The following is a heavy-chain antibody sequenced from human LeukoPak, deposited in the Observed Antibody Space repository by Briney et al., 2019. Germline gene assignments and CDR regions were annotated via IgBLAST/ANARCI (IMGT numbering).Heavy chain of an antibody. CDR1: GFTFDDYA. CDR2: ISWNSGSI. J-gene: IGHJ4*02. CDR3: AKGPPYYYDSSGYSLFDY. Sequence: GGFLRLSCAASGFTFDDYAMHWVRQAPGKGLEWVSGISWNSGSIGYADSVKGRFTISRDNAKNSLYLQMNSLRAEDTALYYCAKGPPYYYDSSGYSLFDYWGQGTLVTVSS. D-gene: IGHD3-22*01. V-gene: IGHV3-9*01.